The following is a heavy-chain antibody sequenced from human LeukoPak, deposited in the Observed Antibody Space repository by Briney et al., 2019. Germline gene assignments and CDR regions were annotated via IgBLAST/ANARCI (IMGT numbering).Heavy chain of an antibody. Sequence: PSETLSLNCTVSGGSISSSSYYWGWIRQPPGKGLEWIGGIYYSGSTYYNPSLKSRVTISVDTSKNQFSLKLSSVTAADTAVYYCARQDHRDSYNWVLFFDYWGQGTLVTVSS. D-gene: IGHD5-24*01. J-gene: IGHJ4*02. CDR2: IYYSGST. V-gene: IGHV4-39*01. CDR1: GGSISSSSYY. CDR3: ARQDHRDSYNWVLFFDY.